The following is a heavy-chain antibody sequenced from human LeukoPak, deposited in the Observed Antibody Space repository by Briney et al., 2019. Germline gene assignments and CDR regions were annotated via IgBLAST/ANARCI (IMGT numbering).Heavy chain of an antibody. D-gene: IGHD3-3*01. CDR1: GYTFTSYG. J-gene: IGHJ3*02. Sequence: ASVKVSCKASGYTFTSYGISWVRQAPGQGLEWMGWISAYNGNTNYAQKLQGRVTMTTDTSTSTAYMELRSLRSDDTAVYYCARDSGLGYDFWSGYPILDAFDIWGQGTMVTVSS. CDR2: ISAYNGNT. CDR3: ARDSGLGYDFWSGYPILDAFDI. V-gene: IGHV1-18*01.